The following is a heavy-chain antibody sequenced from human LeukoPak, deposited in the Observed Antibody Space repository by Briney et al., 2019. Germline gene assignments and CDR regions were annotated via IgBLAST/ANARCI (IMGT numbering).Heavy chain of an antibody. Sequence: GGSLRLSCAASGFTFSDYYMSWIRQAPGKGLEWVSYISSSGSTIYYADSVKGRFTISRDNAKNSLYLQMNSLRAEDTAVYYCASRFWNYYDSSGYYFDYWGQGTLVTVSS. CDR2: ISSSGSTI. V-gene: IGHV3-11*01. CDR3: ASRFWNYYDSSGYYFDY. D-gene: IGHD3-22*01. J-gene: IGHJ4*02. CDR1: GFTFSDYY.